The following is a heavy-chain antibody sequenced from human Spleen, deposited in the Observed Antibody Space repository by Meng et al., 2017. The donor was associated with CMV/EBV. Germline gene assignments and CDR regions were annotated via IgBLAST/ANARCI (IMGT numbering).Heavy chain of an antibody. V-gene: IGHV4-34*01. CDR3: ARAPYYDSSFYGMDV. CDR2: INHSGST. CDR1: GGSFSGYY. J-gene: IGHJ6*02. Sequence: SETLSLTCAVYGGSFSGYYWSWIRQPPGKGLEWIGEINHSGSTNYNPSLKSRVTISVDTSKNQFSLKLSSVTAADTAVYYCARAPYYDSSFYGMDVWGQGTTVTVSS. D-gene: IGHD3-22*01.